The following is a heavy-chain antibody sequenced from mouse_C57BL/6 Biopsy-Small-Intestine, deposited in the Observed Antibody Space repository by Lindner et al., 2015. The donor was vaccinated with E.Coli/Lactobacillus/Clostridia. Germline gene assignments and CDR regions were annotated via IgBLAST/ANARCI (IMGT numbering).Heavy chain of an antibody. CDR3: ATTEHAQVTLYHYHYLDV. Sequence: SVKVSCKVSGYTLTELSMHWVRQAPGKGPEWMGCFDPEDGETIYAQKFQGRVTMTEDTSTDTAYMELTSLRSEDTALYYCATTEHAQVTLYHYHYLDVWGKGTTVTVSS. CDR2: FDPEDGET. D-gene: IGHD2-1*01. V-gene: IGHV1S29*02. CDR1: GYTLTELS. J-gene: IGHJ1*03.